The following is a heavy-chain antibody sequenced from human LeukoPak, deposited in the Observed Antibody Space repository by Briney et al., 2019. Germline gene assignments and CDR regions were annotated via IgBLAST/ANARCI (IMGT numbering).Heavy chain of an antibody. CDR2: ISSDGDTT. V-gene: IGHV3-74*01. Sequence: PGGSLRFSCVASGFAFSDYWIHWVRQAPGKGLVWVSRISSDGDTTNYADSVKGRFTISRDNAKNTLYLQMNSLRVEDTAVYYCARDRGPRTGFMVREAYDYWSQGTLVTVSS. D-gene: IGHD3-10*01. CDR3: ARDRGPRTGFMVREAYDY. J-gene: IGHJ4*02. CDR1: GFAFSDYW.